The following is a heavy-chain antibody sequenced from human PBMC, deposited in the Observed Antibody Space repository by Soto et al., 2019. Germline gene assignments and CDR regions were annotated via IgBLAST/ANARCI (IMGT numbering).Heavy chain of an antibody. CDR1: GFSLSTSGVG. D-gene: IGHD2-15*01. V-gene: IGHV2-5*02. CDR3: AHRPGLVVAATYFDY. Sequence: TQTLTLTCTFSGFSLSTSGVGVGWIRQPPGKALEWLALIYWDDDKRYSPSLKSRLTITKDTSKNQVVLTMTNMDPVDTATYYCAHRPGLVVAATYFDYWGQGTLVTVSS. CDR2: IYWDDDK. J-gene: IGHJ4*02.